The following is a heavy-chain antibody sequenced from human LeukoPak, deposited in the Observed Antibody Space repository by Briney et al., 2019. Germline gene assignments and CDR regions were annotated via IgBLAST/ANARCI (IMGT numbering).Heavy chain of an antibody. Sequence: GGSLRLSCAASGFTFDSYGMHWVRQAPGKGLEWVAFIRNDGSKKYYADSVKGRFTISRDNSKNTLFLQMNSLRAEDTAVYYCAGYCSGTSCSFDYWGQGTLVTVSS. J-gene: IGHJ4*02. CDR2: IRNDGSKK. D-gene: IGHD2-2*01. V-gene: IGHV3-30*02. CDR1: GFTFDSYG. CDR3: AGYCSGTSCSFDY.